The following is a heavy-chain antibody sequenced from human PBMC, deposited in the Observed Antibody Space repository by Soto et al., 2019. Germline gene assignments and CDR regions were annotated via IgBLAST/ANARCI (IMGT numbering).Heavy chain of an antibody. D-gene: IGHD6-19*01. CDR1: GGSISGHY. CDR2: IFYSGSTTY. Sequence: SETLSLTCTVSGGSISGHYWIWIRQPPGEGMEWIGYIFYSGSTTYNNNPSLKSRVTMSVDTSKNQFSLRLSSVTAADTAVYYCARVGSSGWYPDYWGQGTMVTLSA. V-gene: IGHV4-59*11. CDR3: ARVGSSGWYPDY. J-gene: IGHJ4*02.